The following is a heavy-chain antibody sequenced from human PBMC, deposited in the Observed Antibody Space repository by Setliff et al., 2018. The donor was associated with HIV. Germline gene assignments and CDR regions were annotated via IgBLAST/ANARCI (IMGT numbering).Heavy chain of an antibody. Sequence: WASVKVSCKTSGYTFTNYGISWVRQAPGQGLEWTGWIRTYNGNTNYAQRLQGRVTMTTDTSTSTAYMELRSLRSDDTAVYYCARGYDGSGFYYVYWGQGTLVTVSS. J-gene: IGHJ4*02. D-gene: IGHD3-22*01. V-gene: IGHV1-18*01. CDR2: IRTYNGNT. CDR1: GYTFTNYG. CDR3: ARGYDGSGFYYVY.